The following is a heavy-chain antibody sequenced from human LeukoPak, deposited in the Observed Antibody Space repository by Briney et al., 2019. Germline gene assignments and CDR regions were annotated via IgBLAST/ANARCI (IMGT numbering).Heavy chain of an antibody. J-gene: IGHJ4*02. Sequence: GGSLRLSCAASGFTFSSYGMHWVRQAPGKGLEWVAFIRYDGSNKYYADSVRGRFTISRDNSKNTLYLQMNSLRAEDTAVYYCAKEMQQLAYYFDYWGQGTLVTVSS. D-gene: IGHD6-13*01. CDR2: IRYDGSNK. V-gene: IGHV3-30*02. CDR1: GFTFSSYG. CDR3: AKEMQQLAYYFDY.